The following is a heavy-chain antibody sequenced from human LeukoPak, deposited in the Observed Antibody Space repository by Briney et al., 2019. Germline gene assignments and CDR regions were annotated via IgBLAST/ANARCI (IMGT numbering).Heavy chain of an antibody. D-gene: IGHD4-17*01. CDR3: ARDHYGDYYFDY. CDR2: IKQDGSEK. J-gene: IGHJ4*02. V-gene: IGHV3-7*01. Sequence: GGSLRLSCAACGFTFSTYWMSWVRQAPGKGLEWVANIKQDGSEKYYVDSVKGRFTISRDNARNSLFLQMNSLRVEDTAVYYCARDHYGDYYFDYWGQGTLVTVSS. CDR1: GFTFSTYW.